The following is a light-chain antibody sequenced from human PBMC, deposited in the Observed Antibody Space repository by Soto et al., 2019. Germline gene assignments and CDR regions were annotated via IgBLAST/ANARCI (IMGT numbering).Light chain of an antibody. CDR2: DVS. Sequence: QSVLTQPASVSESPGQSITISCTGTSSDVGGYNYVSWYQQHPGKAPKLMIYDVSNRPSGVSNRFSGSKSGNTASLTISGRQAEDEADYYCSSYTSSSTLVVFGGGTKVTVL. V-gene: IGLV2-14*01. CDR3: SSYTSSSTLVV. CDR1: SSDVGGYNY. J-gene: IGLJ2*01.